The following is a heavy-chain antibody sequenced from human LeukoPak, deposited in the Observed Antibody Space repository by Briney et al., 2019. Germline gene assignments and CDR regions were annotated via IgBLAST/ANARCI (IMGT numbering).Heavy chain of an antibody. Sequence: GASVKVSCKASGYTFTSYGISWVRQAPGQGLEWMGWISAYNGNTNYAQKLQGRVTMTTDTSTSTAYMELRSLRSEDTAVYYCARGDLHYYDSTRRGFDIWGQGTMVTVSS. V-gene: IGHV1-18*01. CDR3: ARGDLHYYDSTRRGFDI. D-gene: IGHD3-10*01. CDR1: GYTFTSYG. CDR2: ISAYNGNT. J-gene: IGHJ3*02.